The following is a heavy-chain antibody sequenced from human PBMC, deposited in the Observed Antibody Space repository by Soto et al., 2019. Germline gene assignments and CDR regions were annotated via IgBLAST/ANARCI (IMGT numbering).Heavy chain of an antibody. V-gene: IGHV3-7*03. D-gene: IGHD3-22*01. CDR2: IKQDGSKK. CDR3: ARNGLYDSSNCPDAFDI. CDR1: VFTCSKCW. J-gene: IGHJ3*02. Sequence: GETLRLSCSVSVFTCSKCWMCWFRHAPGKALEWVGNIKQDGSKKYYVNTVRGRFTITRDNAKNSMYLQMNSLRAEDTAVYYCARNGLYDSSNCPDAFDIWGQGTMVTVSS.